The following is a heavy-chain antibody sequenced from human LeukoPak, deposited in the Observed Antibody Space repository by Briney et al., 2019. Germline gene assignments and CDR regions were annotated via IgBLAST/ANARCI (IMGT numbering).Heavy chain of an antibody. CDR2: IIPIFGTA. CDR3: ARTNPGGDYFDY. CDR1: GGTFSSYA. D-gene: IGHD3-10*01. J-gene: IGHJ4*02. V-gene: IGHV1-69*01. Sequence: SSVKVSCKASGGTFSSYAISWVRQAPGQGLEWMGGIIPIFGTANYAQKFQGRVTITADESTSTAYMELSSLRSEDTAVYYCARTNPGGDYFDYWGQGTLVTVSS.